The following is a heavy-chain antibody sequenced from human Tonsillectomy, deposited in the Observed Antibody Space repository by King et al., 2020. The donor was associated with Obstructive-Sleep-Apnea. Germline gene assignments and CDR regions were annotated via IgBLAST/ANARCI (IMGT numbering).Heavy chain of an antibody. CDR1: GGSISSGDYY. CDR2: IYYSGST. V-gene: IGHV4-30-4*01. D-gene: IGHD6-13*01. CDR3: ARDTGVAAAGTGYFDL. Sequence: VQLQESGPGLVKPSQTLSLTCTVSGGSISSGDYYWSWIRQPPGKGLEWIGYIYYSGSTYYNPSLKSRVTISVDTSKNQFSLKLSSVTAADTAVYYCARDTGVAAAGTGYFDLWGRGTLVTVSS. J-gene: IGHJ2*01.